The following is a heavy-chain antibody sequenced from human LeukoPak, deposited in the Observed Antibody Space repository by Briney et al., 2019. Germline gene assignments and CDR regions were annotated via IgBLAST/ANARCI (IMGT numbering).Heavy chain of an antibody. CDR3: VRVDGGY. CDR1: GFTFSSYG. V-gene: IGHV3-74*01. CDR2: INSDGSTT. J-gene: IGHJ4*02. D-gene: IGHD3-16*01. Sequence: GGSLRLSCAASGFTFSSYGMHWVRQGPGKGLVWVSRINSDGSTTNYADSVKGRFTISRDNAKNTLYLQMNSLRAEDTAVYYCVRVDGGYWGQGTLVTVSS.